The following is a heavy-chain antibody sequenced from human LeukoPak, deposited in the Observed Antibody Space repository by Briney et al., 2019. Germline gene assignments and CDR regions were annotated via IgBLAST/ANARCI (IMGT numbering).Heavy chain of an antibody. CDR3: TRGRDSSGWYVGY. Sequence: GGSLRLSCAASEFTFSTFWMSWVRQAPGKGLEWVANIKQDGSEKYYVDSVKGQFTISRDNAQNSLYLQMNSLRAEDTAVYYCTRGRDSSGWYVGYWGQGTLVTVSS. V-gene: IGHV3-7*01. CDR2: IKQDGSEK. J-gene: IGHJ4*02. D-gene: IGHD6-19*01. CDR1: EFTFSTFW.